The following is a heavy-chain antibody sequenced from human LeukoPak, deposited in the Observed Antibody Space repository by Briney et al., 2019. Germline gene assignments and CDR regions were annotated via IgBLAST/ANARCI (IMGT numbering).Heavy chain of an antibody. CDR3: ARGKRYYDFWSAID. CDR2: IYHSGST. V-gene: IGHV4-4*02. J-gene: IGHJ4*02. CDR1: GGSISSSNW. D-gene: IGHD3-3*01. Sequence: SETLSLTCAVSGGSISSSNWWSWVRQPPGKGLEWIGEIYHSGSTNYNPSLKSRVTISVDKSKNQFSLKLSSVTAADTAVYYCARGKRYYDFWSAIDWGQGTLVTVSS.